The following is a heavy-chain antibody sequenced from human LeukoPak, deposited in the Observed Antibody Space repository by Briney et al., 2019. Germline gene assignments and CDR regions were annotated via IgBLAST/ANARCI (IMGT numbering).Heavy chain of an antibody. D-gene: IGHD6-19*01. CDR1: GFTFSSYE. Sequence: PGGSLRLSCAASGFTFSSYEMNWVRQAPGKGLEWVSYISSSGSTIYYADPVKGRFTIPRDNAHNSLYLQMNSLRAEDTAVYYCARGFSAAVAGAGYFQHWGQGTRVTVSS. CDR3: ARGFSAAVAGAGYFQH. J-gene: IGHJ1*01. CDR2: ISSSGSTI. V-gene: IGHV3-48*03.